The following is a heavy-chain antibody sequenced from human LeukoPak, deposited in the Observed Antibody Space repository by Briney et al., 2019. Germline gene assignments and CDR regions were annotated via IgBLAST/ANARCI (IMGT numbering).Heavy chain of an antibody. CDR2: ITLSSSSI. D-gene: IGHD6-13*01. Sequence: GGSLRLSCAASGFNFNNYNMNWVRQAPGKGLEWVSYITLSSSSIYYADSVKGRFTISRDNAKNSLYLQMNSLRAEDTAVYYCAREPTYSSSWYTSCDYWGQGTLVTVTS. V-gene: IGHV3-48*01. CDR1: GFNFNNYN. J-gene: IGHJ4*02. CDR3: AREPTYSSSWYTSCDY.